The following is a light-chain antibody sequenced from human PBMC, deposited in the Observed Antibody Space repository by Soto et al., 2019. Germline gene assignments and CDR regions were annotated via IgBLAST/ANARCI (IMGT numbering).Light chain of an antibody. Sequence: EVVLKLSAATLSLSTGERATLSCRASQSVSSNFLAWFQQKPGQAPRLLIYAASSRATGIPDRFSGSGSGTDFTLTISRLEPEDFAVYYCQQYGSSPQTFGQGTKVDIK. CDR1: QSVSSNF. V-gene: IGKV3-20*01. CDR3: QQYGSSPQT. J-gene: IGKJ1*01. CDR2: AAS.